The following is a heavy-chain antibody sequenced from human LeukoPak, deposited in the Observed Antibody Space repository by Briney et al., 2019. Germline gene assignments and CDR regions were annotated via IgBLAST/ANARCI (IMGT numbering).Heavy chain of an antibody. D-gene: IGHD3-22*01. Sequence: GESLKISCRGSGYSFINYWIGWVRQMPGQGLEWMGIIYPGDSDTRYSPSFPGQVTISADKSITTAYLQWSSLKASDTAMHYCARLDSSGYYFDYWGQGTLVTVSS. CDR3: ARLDSSGYYFDY. J-gene: IGHJ4*02. CDR2: IYPGDSDT. V-gene: IGHV5-51*01. CDR1: GYSFINYW.